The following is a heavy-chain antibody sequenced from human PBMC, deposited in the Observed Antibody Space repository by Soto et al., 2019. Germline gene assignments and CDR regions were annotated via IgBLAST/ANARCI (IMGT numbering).Heavy chain of an antibody. Sequence: SETLSLTCAVSGGSISSGSYYWSWVRQRPGKGLECLGYIFNSGSAYYNPSLRSRVTISIDTSKDEFSLTLSSVTAADTAVYFCARGYSGYDYNFDYWGQGISVTVSS. CDR2: IFNSGSA. D-gene: IGHD5-12*01. CDR1: GGSISSGSYY. J-gene: IGHJ4*02. CDR3: ARGYSGYDYNFDY. V-gene: IGHV4-31*11.